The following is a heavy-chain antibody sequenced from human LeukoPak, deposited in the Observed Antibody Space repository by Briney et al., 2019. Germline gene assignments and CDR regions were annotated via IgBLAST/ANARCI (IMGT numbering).Heavy chain of an antibody. J-gene: IGHJ5*02. CDR3: ARGHPRGNWFDP. D-gene: IGHD3-10*01. CDR1: GGSISSYY. CDR2: IYYSGST. Sequence: SETLSLTCTVSGGSISSYYWSWIRQAPGKGLEWIGYIYYSGSTNYNPSLKSRVTISVDTSKNQFSLKLSSVTAADTAVYYCARGHPRGNWFDPWGQGTLVTVSS. V-gene: IGHV4-59*01.